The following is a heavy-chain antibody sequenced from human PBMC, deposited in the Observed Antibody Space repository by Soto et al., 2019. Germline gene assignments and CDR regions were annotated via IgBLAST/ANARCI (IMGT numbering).Heavy chain of an antibody. V-gene: IGHV5-51*01. Sequence: GESLKISCKGSGYSFTSYWIGWVRQMPGKGLEWMGIIYPGDSNTRYSPSLQGQVTISVDKSISTAYLQWSSLKATDTAMYYCARTAAAGKYYYGTDVWGQGTTVTVSS. CDR1: GYSFTSYW. D-gene: IGHD6-13*01. CDR3: ARTAAAGKYYYGTDV. CDR2: IYPGDSNT. J-gene: IGHJ6*02.